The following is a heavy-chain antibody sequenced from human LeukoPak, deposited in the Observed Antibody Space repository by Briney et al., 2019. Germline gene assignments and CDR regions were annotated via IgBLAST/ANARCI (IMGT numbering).Heavy chain of an antibody. J-gene: IGHJ6*03. CDR3: ARGGKGIYYYYMDV. CDR2: INHSGST. CDR1: GGSFSGYY. D-gene: IGHD3-10*01. Sequence: PSETLSLTCAVYGGSFSGYYWSWIRQPPGKGLEWIGEINHSGSTNYNPSLKSRVTISLDTSKNQFSLKLSSVTAADTAVYYCARGGKGIYYYYMDVWGKGTTVTVSS. V-gene: IGHV4-34*01.